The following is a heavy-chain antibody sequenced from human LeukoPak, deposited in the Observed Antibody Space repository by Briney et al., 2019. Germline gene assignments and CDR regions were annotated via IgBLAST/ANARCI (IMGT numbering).Heavy chain of an antibody. CDR1: GYTFTSYD. Sequence: ASVKVSCKASGYTFTSYDINWVRQATGQGLEWMGWMNPNSGNTGYAQKFQGRATMTRNTSISTAYMELSSLRSEDTAVYYCARGSSGWYWDYYYGMDVWGQGTTVTVSS. J-gene: IGHJ6*02. D-gene: IGHD6-19*01. V-gene: IGHV1-8*01. CDR3: ARGSSGWYWDYYYGMDV. CDR2: MNPNSGNT.